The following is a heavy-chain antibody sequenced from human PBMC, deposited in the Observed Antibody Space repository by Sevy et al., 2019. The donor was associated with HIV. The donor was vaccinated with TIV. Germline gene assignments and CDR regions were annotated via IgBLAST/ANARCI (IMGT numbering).Heavy chain of an antibody. V-gene: IGHV3-64D*06. CDR1: GFTFSSYA. Sequence: GGSLRLSCSASGFTFSSYAMHWVRQAPGKGLEYVSAISSNGGSTYYADSVKGRFTNSRDNSKNTLYLQMSSLRAEDTAVYYCVKEGGNYCSGGSCYSRDAFDIWGQGTMVTVSS. D-gene: IGHD2-15*01. CDR2: ISSNGGST. CDR3: VKEGGNYCSGGSCYSRDAFDI. J-gene: IGHJ3*02.